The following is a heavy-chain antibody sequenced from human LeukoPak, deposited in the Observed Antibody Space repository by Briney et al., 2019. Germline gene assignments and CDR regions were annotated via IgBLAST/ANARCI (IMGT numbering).Heavy chain of an antibody. CDR3: ARVVAPASAAGTNFFDY. D-gene: IGHD6-13*01. CDR2: INTNTGNP. V-gene: IGHV7-4-1*02. J-gene: IGHJ4*02. Sequence: EASVKVSCKASGYTFTSYVMNWVRRAPGQGLEWMGWINTNTGNPTYAQGFTGRFVFSLDTSVNTAYLQISSLKAEDTAVYYCARVVAPASAAGTNFFDYWGQGTLVTVSS. CDR1: GYTFTSYV.